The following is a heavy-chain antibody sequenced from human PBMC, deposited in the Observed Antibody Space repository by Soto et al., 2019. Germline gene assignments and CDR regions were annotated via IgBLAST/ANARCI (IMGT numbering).Heavy chain of an antibody. CDR3: ARDYDYIWGSYSHAFDI. CDR2: ISSSSSYI. CDR1: GFTFSNYA. V-gene: IGHV3-21*01. D-gene: IGHD3-16*01. J-gene: IGHJ3*02. Sequence: GGSLRLSCAASGFTFSNYAMSWVRQAPGKGLEWVSSISSSSSYIYYADSVKGRFTISRDNAKNSLYLQMNSLRAEDTAVYYCARDYDYIWGSYSHAFDIWGQGTMVTVSS.